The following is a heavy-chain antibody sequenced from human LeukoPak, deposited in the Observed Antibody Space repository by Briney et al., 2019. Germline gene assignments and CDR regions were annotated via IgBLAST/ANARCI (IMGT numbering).Heavy chain of an antibody. V-gene: IGHV3-53*01. J-gene: IGHJ4*02. CDR3: AKDEATSGGGLAS. CDR2: MYTGGTT. CDR1: GFTVSGTH. Sequence: GGSLRLSCAASGFTVSGTHMSWVRQAPGKGLEWFSAMYTGGTTYYADSVTGRFTISRDNSKNTLYLHMNSLRAEDTAVYYCAKDEATSGGGLASWGQGTLVSVSS. D-gene: IGHD3-16*01.